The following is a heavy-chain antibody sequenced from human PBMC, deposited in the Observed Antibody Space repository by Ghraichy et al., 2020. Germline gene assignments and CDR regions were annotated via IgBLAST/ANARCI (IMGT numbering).Heavy chain of an antibody. CDR1: GGSFSGYY. Sequence: SETLSLTCAVYGGSFSGYYWSWIRQPPGKGLEWIGEINHSGSTNYNPSLKSRVTISVDTSKNQFSLKLSSVTAADTAVYYCARVLVRPYCGSFDYWGQGTPVTVSS. CDR3: ARVLVRPYCGSFDY. V-gene: IGHV4-34*01. CDR2: INHSGST. D-gene: IGHD6-25*01. J-gene: IGHJ4*02.